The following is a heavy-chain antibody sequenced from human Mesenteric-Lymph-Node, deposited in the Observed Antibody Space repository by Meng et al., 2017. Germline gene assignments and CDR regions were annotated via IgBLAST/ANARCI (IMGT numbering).Heavy chain of an antibody. J-gene: IGHJ4*02. CDR3: ARMGYSGYDADFDY. V-gene: IGHV7-4-1*02. Sequence: ASVKVSCKASGYTFTSYAMNWVRQAPGQGLEWMGWISTNTGNPTYAQGFTGRFVFSLDTSVSTAYLQISSLKAEDTAVYYCARMGYSGYDADFDYWGQGTLVTVSS. CDR1: GYTFTSYA. D-gene: IGHD5-12*01. CDR2: ISTNTGNP.